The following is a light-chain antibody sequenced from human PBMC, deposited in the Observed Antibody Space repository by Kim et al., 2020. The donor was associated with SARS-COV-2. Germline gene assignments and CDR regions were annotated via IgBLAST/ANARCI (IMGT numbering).Light chain of an antibody. Sequence: SSELTKDPAVSVALGQTVRITCQGDSLRSYYTSWYQQKAGQAPVLVIYGKNNRPSGIPDRFSGSRSGNTASLTITGAQAEDEADYYCNSRDNSGNHLLFGGGTQLTVL. V-gene: IGLV3-19*01. CDR2: GKN. CDR1: SLRSYY. J-gene: IGLJ2*01. CDR3: NSRDNSGNHLL.